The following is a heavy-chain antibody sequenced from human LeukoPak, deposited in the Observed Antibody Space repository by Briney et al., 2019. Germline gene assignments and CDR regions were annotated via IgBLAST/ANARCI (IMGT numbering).Heavy chain of an antibody. Sequence: ASVTVSCKASGYTFTSYGISWVRQAPGQGLEWMGWISAYNGNTNYAQKLQGRVTMTTDTSTSTAYMELSSLRSEDTAVYYCASTTVAGTRASDYWGQGTLVTVSS. CDR2: ISAYNGNT. V-gene: IGHV1-18*01. CDR3: ASTTVAGTRASDY. D-gene: IGHD6-19*01. J-gene: IGHJ4*02. CDR1: GYTFTSYG.